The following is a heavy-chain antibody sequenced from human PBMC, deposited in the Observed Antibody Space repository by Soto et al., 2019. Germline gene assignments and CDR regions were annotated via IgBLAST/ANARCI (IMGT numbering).Heavy chain of an antibody. Sequence: LRLSCAASGFTFSSYAMHWVRQAPGKGLEWVAVISYDGSNKYYADSVKGRFTISRDNSKNTLYLQMNSLRAEDTAVYYCARGAAAGPRGLFDYWGQGTLVTVSS. J-gene: IGHJ4*02. CDR3: ARGAAAGPRGLFDY. V-gene: IGHV3-30-3*01. CDR1: GFTFSSYA. D-gene: IGHD6-13*01. CDR2: ISYDGSNK.